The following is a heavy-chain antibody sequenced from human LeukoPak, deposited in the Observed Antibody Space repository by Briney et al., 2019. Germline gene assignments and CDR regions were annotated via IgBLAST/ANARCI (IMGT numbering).Heavy chain of an antibody. CDR3: ARSYVVVPAAISDYYGMDV. Sequence: GASVKVSCKASGGTFSSYAISWVRQAPGQGLEWMGRVIPILGIANYAQKFQGRVTITADKSTSTAYMELSSLRSEDTAVYYCARSYVVVPAAISDYYGMDVWGQGTTVTVSS. V-gene: IGHV1-69*04. CDR1: GGTFSSYA. J-gene: IGHJ6*02. CDR2: VIPILGIA. D-gene: IGHD2-2*02.